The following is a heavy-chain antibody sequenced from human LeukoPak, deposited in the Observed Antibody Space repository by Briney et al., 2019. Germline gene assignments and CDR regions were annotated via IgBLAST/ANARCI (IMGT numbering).Heavy chain of an antibody. D-gene: IGHD5-18*01. J-gene: IGHJ4*02. CDR3: AAAHSYELPDY. Sequence: GTAVKVSCKASGFTFTSSAVQWVRQARGQRLEWIGWIFVGSGNTNYAQKFQERGTITRDMSTSTAYMELSSLRSEDTAVYYCAAAHSYELPDYWGQGTLVTASS. CDR1: GFTFTSSA. V-gene: IGHV1-58*01. CDR2: IFVGSGNT.